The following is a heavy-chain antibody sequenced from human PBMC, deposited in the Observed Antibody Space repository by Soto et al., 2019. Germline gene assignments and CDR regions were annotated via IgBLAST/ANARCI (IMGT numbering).Heavy chain of an antibody. CDR3: ARQYYYDSSGYQIDYFDY. J-gene: IGHJ4*02. D-gene: IGHD3-22*01. CDR2: INHSGST. V-gene: IGHV4-34*01. CDR1: GGSFSGYY. Sequence: SETLSLTCAVYGGSFSGYYWSWIRQPPGKGLEWIGEINHSGSTNYNTSLKSRVTISVDTSKNQFSLKLSSVTAADTAVYYCARQYYYDSSGYQIDYFDYWGQGTLVTVSS.